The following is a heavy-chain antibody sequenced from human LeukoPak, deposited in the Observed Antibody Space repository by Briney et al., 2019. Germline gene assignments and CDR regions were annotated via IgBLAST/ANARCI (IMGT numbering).Heavy chain of an antibody. CDR1: GGTFSSYA. CDR3: ARGMNDFPRYYFDY. D-gene: IGHD1-1*01. CDR2: IIPIFGTA. V-gene: IGHV1-69*06. J-gene: IGHJ4*02. Sequence: SVKVSCKASGGTFSSYAISWVRQAPGQGLEGMGGIIPIFGTANYAQKFQGRVTITSDKSTSTAYMELSSLRSEDTAVYYCARGMNDFPRYYFDYWGQGTLVTVSS.